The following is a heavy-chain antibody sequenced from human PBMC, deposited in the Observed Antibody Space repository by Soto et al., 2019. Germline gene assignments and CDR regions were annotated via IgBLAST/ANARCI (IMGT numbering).Heavy chain of an antibody. CDR3: TSSPPPDYGDYGYYYYYYMDV. D-gene: IGHD4-17*01. CDR1: GFTFSGSA. J-gene: IGHJ6*03. Sequence: GGSLRLSCAASGFTFSGSAMHWVRQASGKGLEWVGRIRSKANSYATAYAASVKGRFTISRDDSKNTAYLQMNSLKTEDTAVYYCTSSPPPDYGDYGYYYYYYMDVWGKGTTVTVSS. CDR2: IRSKANSYAT. V-gene: IGHV3-73*01.